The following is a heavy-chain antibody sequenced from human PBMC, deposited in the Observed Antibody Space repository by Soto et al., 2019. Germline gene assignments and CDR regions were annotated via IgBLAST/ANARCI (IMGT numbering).Heavy chain of an antibody. CDR1: GFTFSSYA. V-gene: IGHV3-30-3*01. CDR3: AREGPAAGQYYFDY. D-gene: IGHD6-13*01. CDR2: ISYDGSNK. J-gene: IGHJ4*02. Sequence: GSLRLSCAASGFTFSSYAMHWVRQAPGKGLEWVAVISYDGSNKYYADSVKGRFTISRDNSKNTLYLQMNSLRAEDTAVYYCAREGPAAGQYYFDYWGQGTLVTVSS.